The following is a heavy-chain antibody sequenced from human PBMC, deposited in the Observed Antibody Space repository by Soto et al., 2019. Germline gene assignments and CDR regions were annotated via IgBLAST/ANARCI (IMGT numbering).Heavy chain of an antibody. V-gene: IGHV1-3*01. J-gene: IGHJ5*02. D-gene: IGHD1-7*01. CDR1: GYTFTSYA. CDR3: ARSKLELRNWFDP. Sequence: ASVKVSCKASGYTFTSYAMHWVRQAPGQRLEWMGWINAGNGNTKYSQKFQGRVTITRDTSASTAYMELSSLRSEDTAVYYCARSKLELRNWFDPWGQGTLVTVSS. CDR2: INAGNGNT.